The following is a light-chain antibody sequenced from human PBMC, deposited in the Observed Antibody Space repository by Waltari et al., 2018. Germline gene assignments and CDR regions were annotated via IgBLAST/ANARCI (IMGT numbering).Light chain of an antibody. Sequence: QSALTQPASVSGSPGQSITISCTGTSSDVGRYNLVSWYQQYPGKAPNLIIYEVRKRPSGFSDRFSGSKSANTASLTISGLQDEDEADYYCCSFAFSSTTSVIFGGGTKLAVL. CDR1: SSDVGRYNL. CDR3: CSFAFSSTTSVI. J-gene: IGLJ2*01. V-gene: IGLV2-23*02. CDR2: EVR.